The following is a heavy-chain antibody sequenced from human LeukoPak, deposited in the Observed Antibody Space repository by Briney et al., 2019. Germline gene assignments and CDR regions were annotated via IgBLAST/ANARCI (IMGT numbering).Heavy chain of an antibody. D-gene: IGHD3-16*02. Sequence: PSETLSLTCTVAGYSISSGYYWGWIRQPPGKGLEWIGSIYHSGSTYYNPSLKSRVTISVDTSKNQFSLKLSSVTAADTAVYYCARGVWGSYRYNGGVYFDYWGQGTLVTVSS. J-gene: IGHJ4*02. CDR2: IYHSGST. CDR3: ARGVWGSYRYNGGVYFDY. CDR1: GYSISSGYY. V-gene: IGHV4-38-2*02.